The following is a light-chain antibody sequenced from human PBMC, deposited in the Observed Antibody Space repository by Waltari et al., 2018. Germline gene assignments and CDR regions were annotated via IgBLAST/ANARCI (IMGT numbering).Light chain of an antibody. Sequence: TWRGSQGISNNLAWFQQRPGTVPKRLIYSASRLESGVPSRFSGSGSGTEFTLTISSLQPEDVATYYCLQHRTYPWTFGQGTKVEIK. CDR3: LQHRTYPWT. V-gene: IGKV1-17*03. J-gene: IGKJ1*01. CDR2: SAS. CDR1: QGISNN.